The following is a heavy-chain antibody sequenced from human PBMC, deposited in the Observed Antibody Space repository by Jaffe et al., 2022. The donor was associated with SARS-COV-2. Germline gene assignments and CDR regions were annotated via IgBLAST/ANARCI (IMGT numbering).Heavy chain of an antibody. CDR2: IYYSGST. Sequence: QVQLQESGPGLVKPSQTLSLTCTVSGGSISSGGYYWSWIRQHPGKGLEWIGYIYYSGSTYYNPSLKSRVTISVDTSKNQFSLKLSSVTAADTAVYYCARGEDIVVVPDATWFDPWGQGTLVTVSS. CDR1: GGSISSGGYY. V-gene: IGHV4-31*03. CDR3: ARGEDIVVVPDATWFDP. J-gene: IGHJ5*02. D-gene: IGHD2-2*01.